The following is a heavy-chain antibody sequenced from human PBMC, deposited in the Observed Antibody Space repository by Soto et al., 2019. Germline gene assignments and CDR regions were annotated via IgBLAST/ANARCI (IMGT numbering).Heavy chain of an antibody. CDR3: ARFKADSSGYIFDY. CDR1: GGSISSSSYY. Sequence: PSETLSLTCTVSGGSISSSSYYWGWIRQPPGKGLEWIGSIYYSGSTYYNPSLTSRVTISVDTSKNQFSLKLSSVTAADTAVYYCARFKADSSGYIFDYWGQGTLVTVSS. D-gene: IGHD3-22*01. V-gene: IGHV4-39*01. J-gene: IGHJ4*02. CDR2: IYYSGST.